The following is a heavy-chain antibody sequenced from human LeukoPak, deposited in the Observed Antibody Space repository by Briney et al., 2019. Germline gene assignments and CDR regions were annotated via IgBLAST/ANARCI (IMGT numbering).Heavy chain of an antibody. CDR1: GFTFSRYW. Sequence: GGSLRLSCAAAGFTFSRYWMSWVRQATGKGLECVAKIKEDGSEAHYVDSVKGRFTISRDNAKESLYLQMNSLRAEDTAVYYCARDQTPFYWGQGSLVTVSS. V-gene: IGHV3-7*01. D-gene: IGHD2-15*01. CDR3: ARDQTPFY. CDR2: IKEDGSEA. J-gene: IGHJ4*02.